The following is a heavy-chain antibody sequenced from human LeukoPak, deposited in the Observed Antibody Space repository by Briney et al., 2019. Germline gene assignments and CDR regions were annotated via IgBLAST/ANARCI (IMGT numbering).Heavy chain of an antibody. CDR3: ARDSPSCYNCGLALDV. D-gene: IGHD2-2*02. Sequence: GGSLRLSCAASGFTVSSNYMSWVRQPPGKGLEWVSVIYSGGITYYADSVKARFPISRDNSKNTLYLQMNSLRAEDPAVYYCARDSPSCYNCGLALDVWGKGTTVTVSS. CDR1: GFTVSSNY. CDR2: IYSGGIT. J-gene: IGHJ6*03. V-gene: IGHV3-53*01.